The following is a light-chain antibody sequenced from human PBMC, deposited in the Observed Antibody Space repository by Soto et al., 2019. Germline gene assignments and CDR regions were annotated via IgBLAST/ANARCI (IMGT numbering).Light chain of an antibody. CDR1: QCVGRNY. CDR3: LQDAVSPLT. CDR2: DAS. V-gene: IGKV3-20*01. Sequence: EIVLTQSPGTLSLSPGESATLSCRASQCVGRNYLAWFQHKPDQAPRLLIYDASNRATGVPDRFSGSGSDTDFTLSVTRLEPEDFAVYYCLQDAVSPLTFGGGTTVEIK. J-gene: IGKJ4*01.